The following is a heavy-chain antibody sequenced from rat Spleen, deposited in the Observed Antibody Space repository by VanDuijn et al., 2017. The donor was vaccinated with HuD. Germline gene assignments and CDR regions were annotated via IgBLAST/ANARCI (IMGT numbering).Heavy chain of an antibody. J-gene: IGHJ2*01. CDR2: IIYDGSST. D-gene: IGHD4-3*01. CDR1: GFTFSDYA. Sequence: EVQLVESGGGLVQPGRSLKFSCAASGFTFSDYAMAWVRQAPKKGLEWVATIIYDGSSTYYRDSVKGRFTNSRDNAKSTLYLQMDSLRSEDTATYYCARHPSSQFGVDYWGQGVMVTVSS. CDR3: ARHPSSQFGVDY. V-gene: IGHV5-17*01.